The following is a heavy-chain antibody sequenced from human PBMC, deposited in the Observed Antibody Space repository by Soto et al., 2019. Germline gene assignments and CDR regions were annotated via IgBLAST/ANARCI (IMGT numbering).Heavy chain of an antibody. Sequence: SETLSLTCTVSGGSISSGGYYWSWIRQHPGKGLEWIGYTYYSGSTYYNPSLKSRVTISVDTSKNQFSLKLSSVTAADTAVYYCARGFVWDIVVVPAAVDIWGQGTMVTVSS. J-gene: IGHJ3*02. CDR1: GGSISSGGYY. V-gene: IGHV4-31*03. D-gene: IGHD2-2*01. CDR2: TYYSGST. CDR3: ARGFVWDIVVVPAAVDI.